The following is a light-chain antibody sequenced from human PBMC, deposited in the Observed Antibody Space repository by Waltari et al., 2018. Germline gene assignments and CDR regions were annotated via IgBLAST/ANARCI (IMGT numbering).Light chain of an antibody. CDR3: QQYDRSPET. Sequence: ELVLTQFPGTLSLSPGERATLSCRASQSVTSNYLAWYQQRPGQAPRLLIYGASNRATGIPDRFSGSGSGTDFSLTINRLEPEDFAVYYCQQYDRSPETFGQGTKLEIK. V-gene: IGKV3-20*01. CDR2: GAS. J-gene: IGKJ2*01. CDR1: QSVTSNY.